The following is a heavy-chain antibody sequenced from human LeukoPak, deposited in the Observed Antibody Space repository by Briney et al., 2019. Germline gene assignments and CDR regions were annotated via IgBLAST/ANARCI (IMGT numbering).Heavy chain of an antibody. Sequence: ASVKVSCTSSGYTFTSYSISWVREGTRQGLGWVGWISAYNGNTNYAQKLQGRVAMTTNTSISTAYMELSSLRSEDTAVYYGARGRSYGIWGQGTMVTVSS. CDR1: GYTFTSYS. V-gene: IGHV1-18*01. CDR3: ARGRSYGI. CDR2: ISAYNGNT. J-gene: IGHJ3*02. D-gene: IGHD1-26*01.